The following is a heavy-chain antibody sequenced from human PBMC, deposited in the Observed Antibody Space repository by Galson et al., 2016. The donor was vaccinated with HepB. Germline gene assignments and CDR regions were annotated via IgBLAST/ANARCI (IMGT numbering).Heavy chain of an antibody. J-gene: IGHJ5*01. CDR3: ARGQDTSGWHYYWFDS. V-gene: IGHV4-34*01. CDR1: GGSFSGYY. CDR2: INHSGST. Sequence: SETLSLTCAVYGGSFSGYYWRWIRQPPGKGLEWIGEINHSGSTNYNPSLKSRVTISGDMSKNQFSLKLNSVTAADSAVYYCARGQDTSGWHYYWFDSWGQGTLVTVSS. D-gene: IGHD6-19*01.